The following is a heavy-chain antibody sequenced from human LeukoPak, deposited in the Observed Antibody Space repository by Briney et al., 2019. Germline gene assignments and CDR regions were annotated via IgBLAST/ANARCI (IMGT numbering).Heavy chain of an antibody. CDR2: ISYDGSNK. J-gene: IGHJ6*04. Sequence: SCKVSGYTLTELSMHWERQAPGTGLEWVAVISYDGSNKYYADSVKGRFTISRDNSKNTLYLQMNSLRAEDTAVYYCAELGITMIGGVWGKGTTVTISS. D-gene: IGHD3-10*02. CDR1: GYTLTELS. CDR3: AELGITMIGGV. V-gene: IGHV3-33*05.